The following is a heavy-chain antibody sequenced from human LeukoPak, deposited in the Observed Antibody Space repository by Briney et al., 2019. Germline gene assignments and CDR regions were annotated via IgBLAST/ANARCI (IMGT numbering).Heavy chain of an antibody. J-gene: IGHJ3*02. Sequence: PGGSLILSCAASGFTFSSYAMSWVRQAPGKGLEWVSAISGSGGSTYYADSVKGRFTISRDNSKNTLYLQMHSLRAEDTAVYYCARPRSGCYRDAFDIWGQGTMVTVSS. D-gene: IGHD2-15*01. CDR3: ARPRSGCYRDAFDI. CDR1: GFTFSSYA. V-gene: IGHV3-23*01. CDR2: ISGSGGST.